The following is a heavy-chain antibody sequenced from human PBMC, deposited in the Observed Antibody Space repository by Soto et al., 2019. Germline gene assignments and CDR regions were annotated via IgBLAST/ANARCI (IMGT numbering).Heavy chain of an antibody. D-gene: IGHD2-2*01. CDR2: IYYSGST. Sequence: SETLSLTCTVSGGSISSGGYYWSWIRQHPGKGLEWIGYIYYSGSTYYNPSLKSRVTISVDTSKNQFSLKLSSVTAADMAVYYCARVRYCSSTSCYPRVPWFDPWGQGTLVTVSS. V-gene: IGHV4-31*03. J-gene: IGHJ5*02. CDR1: GGSISSGGYY. CDR3: ARVRYCSSTSCYPRVPWFDP.